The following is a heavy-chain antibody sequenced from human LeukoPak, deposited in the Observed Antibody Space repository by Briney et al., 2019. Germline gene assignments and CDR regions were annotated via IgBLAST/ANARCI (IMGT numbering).Heavy chain of an antibody. J-gene: IGHJ4*02. Sequence: GGSLRLSCADSGFTFSSYAMSWVRQAPGKGLEWVSSISSTGRTTNYTDSVKGRFTISRDISKNTMYLQVNSLRAEDTAVYYCARCRSGCSEGLDSWGQGTLVTVSS. CDR3: ARCRSGCSEGLDS. V-gene: IGHV3-23*01. CDR1: GFTFSSYA. CDR2: ISSTGRTT. D-gene: IGHD6-19*01.